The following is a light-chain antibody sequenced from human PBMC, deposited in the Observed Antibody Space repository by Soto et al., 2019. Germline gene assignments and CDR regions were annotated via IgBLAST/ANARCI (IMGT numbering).Light chain of an antibody. CDR2: AAS. Sequence: AIQMTQSPSSRSASVGDRVTITCRASQGSRNDLGWYQQKPGKAPKLLIYAASSLQSGVPSRFSGSGSGTDFTLTISSLQPEDFATYYCLQDYNYPFTFGPGTKVDIK. CDR3: LQDYNYPFT. V-gene: IGKV1-6*01. CDR1: QGSRND. J-gene: IGKJ3*01.